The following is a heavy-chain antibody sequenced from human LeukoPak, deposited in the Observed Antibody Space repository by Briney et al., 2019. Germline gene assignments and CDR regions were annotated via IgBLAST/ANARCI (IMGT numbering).Heavy chain of an antibody. CDR3: ARGEEQQRLIDY. D-gene: IGHD6-13*01. J-gene: IGHJ4*02. CDR2: IYHSGST. CDR1: GGSISSGGYS. V-gene: IGHV4-30-2*01. Sequence: SETLSLTCAVSGGSISSGGYSWSWIRQPPGKGLEWIGYIYHSGSTYYNPSLKSRVTISADTSKNQFSLKLSSVTAADTAVYYCARGEEQQRLIDYWGQGTLVTVSS.